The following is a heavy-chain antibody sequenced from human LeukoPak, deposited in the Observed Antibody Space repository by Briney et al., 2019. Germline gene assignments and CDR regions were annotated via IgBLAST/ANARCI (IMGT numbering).Heavy chain of an antibody. CDR1: GGSISSSSYY. J-gene: IGHJ4*02. D-gene: IGHD5-18*01. V-gene: IGHV4-61*05. Sequence: SETLSLTCTVSGGSISSSSYYWGWIRQPPGKGLEWIGYIYYSGSTNYNPSLKSRVTISLDTSKNQFSLQLTSVAAADTAVYYCARAGGYSYGNFDYWGQGTLVTVSS. CDR3: ARAGGYSYGNFDY. CDR2: IYYSGST.